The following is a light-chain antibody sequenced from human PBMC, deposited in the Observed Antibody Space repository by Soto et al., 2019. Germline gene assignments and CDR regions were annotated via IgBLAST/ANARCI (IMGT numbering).Light chain of an antibody. V-gene: IGKV3-11*01. CDR1: QSVISY. CDR2: DAS. CDR3: QQRYSWPPLT. Sequence: EIVLTQSPATLSLSPGERATLSCRASQSVISYLAWYQQKPGQAPRLLIYDASNRAPGIPARFSGSGSGTDFTLTISSLEPEDFAVYHCQQRYSWPPLTFGGGTKVEIK. J-gene: IGKJ4*01.